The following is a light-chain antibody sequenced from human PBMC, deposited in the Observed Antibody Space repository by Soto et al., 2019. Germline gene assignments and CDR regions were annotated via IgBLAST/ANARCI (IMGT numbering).Light chain of an antibody. V-gene: IGKV1-39*01. J-gene: IGKJ2*01. CDR2: AAY. CDR3: QQSYSTPRT. CDR1: QRISTY. Sequence: DIQMTQSPSSLSASVGDSVTITCRASQRISTYLNCYQQKPGKAPNLLIYAAYILQSGVPSRFSGSGSGTDFTLTISSLQPEDFATYFCQQSYSTPRTFGQGTKLEI.